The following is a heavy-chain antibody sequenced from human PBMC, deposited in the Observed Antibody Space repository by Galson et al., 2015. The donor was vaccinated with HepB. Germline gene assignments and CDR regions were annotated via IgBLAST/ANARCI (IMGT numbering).Heavy chain of an antibody. D-gene: IGHD1-26*01. CDR2: TRNKANSYTT. CDR3: GRGLKARVGYYFDY. J-gene: IGHJ4*01. CDR1: GFTLSDHY. V-gene: IGHV3-72*01. Sequence: SLRLSCAASGFTLSDHYMDWVRQAPGKGLEWVGLTRNKANSYTTEYAASVKGRFTISRDASKNSLYLQMNSLKTEDTAVYFCGRGLKARVGYYFDYWGHGSLVTVSS.